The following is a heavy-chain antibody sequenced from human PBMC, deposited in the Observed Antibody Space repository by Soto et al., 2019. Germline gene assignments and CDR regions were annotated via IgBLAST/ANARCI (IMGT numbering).Heavy chain of an antibody. V-gene: IGHV5-51*01. J-gene: IGHJ5*02. D-gene: IGHD1-26*01. CDR1: GYSFTNFW. Sequence: GESLKISCQASGYSFTNFWIGWVRQMPGKGLEWMGIIYPGDSDTRYSPSFQGQVTMSADKSISTAYLQWSSLKASDTAIYYCARGRPADDNYSGDWFDLCGQGPLVTVAS. CDR2: IYPGDSDT. CDR3: ARGRPADDNYSGDWFDL.